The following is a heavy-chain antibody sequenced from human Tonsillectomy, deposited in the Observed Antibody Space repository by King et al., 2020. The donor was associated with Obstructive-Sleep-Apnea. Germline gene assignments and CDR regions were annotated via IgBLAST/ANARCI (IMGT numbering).Heavy chain of an antibody. CDR1: GFTFTSSY. J-gene: IGHJ4*02. V-gene: IGHV3-7*03. D-gene: IGHD5-24*01. CDR2: IKQDGSEK. Sequence: VQLVESGGGLVQPGESLRLSCAASGFTFTSSYMGWVRQAPGKGLEWVANIKQDGSEKYYVDSVKGRFTISRDNAKDSLYLQMNSLRVEDTAVYYCVRKRGDYWGQGTLVTVSS. CDR3: VRKRGDY.